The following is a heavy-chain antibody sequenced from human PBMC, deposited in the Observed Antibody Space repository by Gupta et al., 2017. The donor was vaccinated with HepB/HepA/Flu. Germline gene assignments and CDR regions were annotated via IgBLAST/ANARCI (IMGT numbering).Heavy chain of an antibody. D-gene: IGHD3-16*01. J-gene: IGHJ5*02. CDR3: AKAGGIKFTPFDP. Sequence: QVQLVESGGGVVQPGRSLRLSCAASGFTFSSYGMHWVRQAPGKGLEWVAVISYDGSNKYYADSVKGRFTISRDNSKNTLYLQMNSLRAEDTAVYYCAKAGGIKFTPFDPWGQGTLVTVSS. CDR1: GFTFSSYG. V-gene: IGHV3-30*18. CDR2: ISYDGSNK.